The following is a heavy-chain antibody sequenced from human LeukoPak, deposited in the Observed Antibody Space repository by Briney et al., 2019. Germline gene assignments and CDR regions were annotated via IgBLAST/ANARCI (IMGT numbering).Heavy chain of an antibody. CDR3: GKDIGFGELIEAFDI. V-gene: IGHV3-9*01. J-gene: IGHJ3*02. CDR2: ISWNSGSI. D-gene: IGHD3-10*01. CDR1: GFTFDDYA. Sequence: GGSLRLSCAASGFTFDDYAMHWVRQAPGKGLEWVSGISWNSGSIGYADSVKGRFTISRDNAKNSLYLQMNSLRAEDTALYYCGKDIGFGELIEAFDIWGQGTMVTVSS.